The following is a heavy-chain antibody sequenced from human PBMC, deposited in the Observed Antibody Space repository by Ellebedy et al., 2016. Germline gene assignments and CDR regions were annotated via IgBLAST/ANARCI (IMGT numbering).Heavy chain of an antibody. D-gene: IGHD1-26*01. Sequence: SGPTLVKPTQTLTLTCTFSGFSLRSSGMCVGWIRQPPGKALEWLARIAWDDDKYYSPSLKSRLTISKDTSKHQLVLTMTNMDPVDTATYYCARNDGKSARYYVFDSWGQGTLVTVSS. J-gene: IGHJ4*02. V-gene: IGHV2-70*11. CDR1: GFSLRSSGMC. CDR3: ARNDGKSARYYVFDS. CDR2: IAWDDDK.